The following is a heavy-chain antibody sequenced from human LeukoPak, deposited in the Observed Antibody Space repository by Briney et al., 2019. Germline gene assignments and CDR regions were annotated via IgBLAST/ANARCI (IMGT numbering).Heavy chain of an antibody. CDR2: INHSGST. CDR3: AREPIQLWLPDY. V-gene: IGHV4-34*01. D-gene: IGHD5-18*01. J-gene: IGHJ4*02. Sequence: SETLSLTCAVYGGSFSGYYWSWIRQPPGKGLEWIGEINHSGSTNYNPSLKSRVTISVDTSKNQSSLKLSSVTAADTAVYYCAREPIQLWLPDYWGQGTLVTVSS. CDR1: GGSFSGYY.